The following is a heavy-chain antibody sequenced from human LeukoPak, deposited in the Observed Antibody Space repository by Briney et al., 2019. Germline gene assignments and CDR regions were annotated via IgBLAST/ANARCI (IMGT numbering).Heavy chain of an antibody. CDR1: GITLSNYG. CDR3: ARGRSSGRYGIFDY. V-gene: IGHV3-23*01. Sequence: GGSLRLSCAVSGITLSNYGMSWVRQAPGKGLEWVAGISDSGGRTNYADSVKGRFTISRDNPKNTLYLQMNSLRAEDTAVYYCARGRSSGRYGIFDYWGQGALVTVSS. D-gene: IGHD6-19*01. J-gene: IGHJ4*02. CDR2: ISDSGGRT.